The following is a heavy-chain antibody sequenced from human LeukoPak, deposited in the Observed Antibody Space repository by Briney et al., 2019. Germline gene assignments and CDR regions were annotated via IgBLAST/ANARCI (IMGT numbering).Heavy chain of an antibody. CDR1: GYTFTGYY. V-gene: IGHV1-2*02. Sequence: ASVKVSCKASGYTFTGYYMHWVRQAPGQGLEWMGWINPNSGGTNYAQKFQGRVTMTRDTSITTAYMELSRLRSDDTAVYYCARAGVWDFSDSSGYHNAAFDIWGQGTMVTVSS. CDR3: ARAGVWDFSDSSGYHNAAFDI. CDR2: INPNSGGT. J-gene: IGHJ3*02. D-gene: IGHD3-22*01.